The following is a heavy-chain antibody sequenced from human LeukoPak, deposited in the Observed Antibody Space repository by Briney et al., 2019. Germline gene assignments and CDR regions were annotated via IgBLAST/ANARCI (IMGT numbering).Heavy chain of an antibody. CDR2: ISWNSCSI. CDR3: AKSITMIVEAPILDAFDI. V-gene: IGHV3-9*01. J-gene: IGHJ3*02. D-gene: IGHD3-22*01. CDR1: GFTLDDFA. Sequence: GGSLRLFCAASGFTLDDFAVHWVPEAPGKGREWGTGISWNSCSIGYAYSVKGRFNISRDNAKNSLYLQMNSLRAEDTALYYCAKSITMIVEAPILDAFDIWGQGTMVTVSS.